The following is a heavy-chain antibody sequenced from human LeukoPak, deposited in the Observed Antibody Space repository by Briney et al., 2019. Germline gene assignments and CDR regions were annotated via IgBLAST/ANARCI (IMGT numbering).Heavy chain of an antibody. J-gene: IGHJ6*03. D-gene: IGHD5-18*01. CDR2: IYHSGST. CDR1: GGSISSSNW. Sequence: SGTLSLTCAVSGGSISSSNWWSWIRQPPGKGLEWIGEIYHSGSTNYNPSLKSRVTISVDKSKTQFSLKLSSVTAADTAVYYCARTTEGGYTYGYFYYYYMDVWGKGTTVTISS. CDR3: ARTTEGGYTYGYFYYYYMDV. V-gene: IGHV4-4*02.